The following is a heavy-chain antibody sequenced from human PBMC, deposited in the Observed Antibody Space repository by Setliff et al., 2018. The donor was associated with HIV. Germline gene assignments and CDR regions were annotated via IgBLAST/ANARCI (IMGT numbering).Heavy chain of an antibody. J-gene: IGHJ4*02. D-gene: IGHD5-12*01. V-gene: IGHV1-24*01. CDR3: ATRIRDGHRGYGYFDF. Sequence: ASVKVSCKVSGYTVTELSINWWRQAPGKGPEWMGGFDPEENKIVYAQKFQGRVTTTEDTSTDTAYMELSSLRPEDTAVYYCATRIRDGHRGYGYFDFWGQGTLVTVSS. CDR1: GYTVTELS. CDR2: FDPEENKI.